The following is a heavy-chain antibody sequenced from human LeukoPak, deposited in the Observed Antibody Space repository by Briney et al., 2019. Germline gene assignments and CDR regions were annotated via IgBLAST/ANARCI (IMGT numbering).Heavy chain of an antibody. CDR1: GYTFTGYY. CDR2: ISAYNGNT. D-gene: IGHD3-3*01. Sequence: ASVKVSCKASGYTFTGYYMHWVRQAPGQGLEWMGWISAYNGNTNYAQKLQGRVTMTTDTSTSTAYMELRSLRSDDTAVYYCARYYDFWSGPYYYYGMDVWGQGTTVTVSS. V-gene: IGHV1-18*04. J-gene: IGHJ6*02. CDR3: ARYYDFWSGPYYYYGMDV.